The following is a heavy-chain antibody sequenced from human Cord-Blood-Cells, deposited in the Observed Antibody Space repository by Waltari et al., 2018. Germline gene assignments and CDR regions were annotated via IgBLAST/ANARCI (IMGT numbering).Heavy chain of an antibody. CDR2: IYSGGST. CDR3: ARSFRFLGWLGWFDP. Sequence: EVQLVESGGGLIQPGGSLRLSCAASGFTVSSNYMSWVRQAPGKGLEWVSVIYSGGSTYYADSVKGRFTISRDNSKNTLYLQMNSLRAEDTAVYYCARSFRFLGWLGWFDPWGQGTLVTVSS. J-gene: IGHJ5*02. V-gene: IGHV3-53*01. CDR1: GFTVSSNY. D-gene: IGHD3-3*01.